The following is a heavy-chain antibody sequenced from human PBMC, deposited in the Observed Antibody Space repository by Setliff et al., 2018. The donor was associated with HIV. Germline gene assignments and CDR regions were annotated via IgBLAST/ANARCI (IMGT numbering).Heavy chain of an antibody. CDR1: GYSFTNYY. CDR3: ARVSEYSSSLPGY. D-gene: IGHD6-6*01. J-gene: IGHJ4*02. Sequence: ASVKVSCKASGYSFTNYYIHWVRQAPGQGLEWMGVINPSSGDTLYAQNFQGRVTVTRDTSTSTVYMELSSLRSEDTAVYYCARVSEYSSSLPGYWGQGTLVTVSS. CDR2: INPSSGDT. V-gene: IGHV1-46*01.